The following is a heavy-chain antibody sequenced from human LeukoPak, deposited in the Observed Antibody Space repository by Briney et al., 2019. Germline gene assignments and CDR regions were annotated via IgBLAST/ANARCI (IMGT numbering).Heavy chain of an antibody. J-gene: IGHJ6*03. V-gene: IGHV3-7*04. Sequence: PGGSLRLSCAASGFTFSSYWMSWVRQAPGKGLEWVANIKQDGSEKYNVDSVKGRFTISRDNAKNSLYLQMNSLRAEDRAVYYCGRGREYSYGSSVYYYMDVWGNGTTVTVSS. CDR2: IKQDGSEK. D-gene: IGHD5-18*01. CDR3: GRGREYSYGSSVYYYMDV. CDR1: GFTFSSYW.